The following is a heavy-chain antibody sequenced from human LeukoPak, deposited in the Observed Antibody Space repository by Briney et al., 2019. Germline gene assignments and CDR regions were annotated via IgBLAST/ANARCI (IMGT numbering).Heavy chain of an antibody. CDR3: ARDKQPGDY. CDR2: ISSGGDT. V-gene: IGHV4-4*07. J-gene: IGHJ4*02. CDR1: GGSIINYY. Sequence: PSETLSLTCTVSGGSIINYYWHWIRQPAGKGLEWIGRISSGGDTTYNPSLKSRLTMSVDTSRDQFSLKLASLTAADTAVYYCARDKQPGDYWGQGTLVTVSS. D-gene: IGHD6-13*01.